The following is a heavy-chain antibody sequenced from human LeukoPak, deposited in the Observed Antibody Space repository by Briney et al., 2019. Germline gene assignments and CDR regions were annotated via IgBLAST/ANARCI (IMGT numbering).Heavy chain of an antibody. D-gene: IGHD3-22*01. CDR3: VRGNYDNRGYSNAFDI. CDR1: GASISSSY. V-gene: IGHV4-59*01. CDR2: IYYSGNT. J-gene: IGHJ3*02. Sequence: SGTLSLTCTVSGASISSSYWSWIRQPPGKRLEWIGYIYYSGNTNSNPSLKSRVTISADTSKNRFSLKLSSVTAADTAIYYCVRGNYDNRGYSNAFDIWGQGTMVTVSS.